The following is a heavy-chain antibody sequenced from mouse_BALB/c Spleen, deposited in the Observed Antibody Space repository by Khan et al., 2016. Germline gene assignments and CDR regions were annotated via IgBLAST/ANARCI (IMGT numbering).Heavy chain of an antibody. CDR1: GYAFSSYW. Sequence: QVQLQQSGAELVRPGSSVKISCKASGYAFSSYWMNWVKQRPGQGLEWIGQIYPGDGDPTYNGKFKGKATLTADKSSSTAYMQLSSLTSEDSAVYFCARRLGRGAMDYWGQGTSVTVSS. CDR3: ARRLGRGAMDY. J-gene: IGHJ4*01. V-gene: IGHV1-80*01. D-gene: IGHD4-1*01. CDR2: IYPGDGDP.